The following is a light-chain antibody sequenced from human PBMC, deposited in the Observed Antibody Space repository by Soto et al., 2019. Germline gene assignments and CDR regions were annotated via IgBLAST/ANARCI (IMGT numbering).Light chain of an antibody. J-gene: IGKJ4*01. CDR2: DAS. Sequence: EIVLTQSPATLSLSPGERATLSCRASQSVTSYLAWYQQKPVQAPRLLIYDASKRATSNPARFSGSGSGTDLTLTSSSLAPEDFAVYYCQHRYNWPLTFGGGTKVEIK. V-gene: IGKV3-11*01. CDR3: QHRYNWPLT. CDR1: QSVTSY.